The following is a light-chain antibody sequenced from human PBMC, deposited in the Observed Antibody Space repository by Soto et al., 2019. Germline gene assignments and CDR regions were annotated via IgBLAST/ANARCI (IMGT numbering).Light chain of an antibody. V-gene: IGKV1-9*01. Sequence: DIHLTQSPSLLSASVGDRVTITCRARQGIRQYVARSQQKPGKAPKLLIYAAVVLQGGIPSRFSGSGSATEFILTISGLQPEDFATYYCQQVNDYPLTFGGGTRVEIK. CDR2: AAV. CDR1: QGIRQY. J-gene: IGKJ4*01. CDR3: QQVNDYPLT.